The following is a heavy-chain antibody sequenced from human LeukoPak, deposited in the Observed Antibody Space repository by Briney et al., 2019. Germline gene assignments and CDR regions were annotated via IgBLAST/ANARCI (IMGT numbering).Heavy chain of an antibody. J-gene: IGHJ4*02. CDR2: INSDGSST. Sequence: GGSLRLSCAASGFTFSSYWMHWVRQAPGKGLVRVSRINSDGSSTSYADSVKGRFTVSRDNAKNTLYLQMNSLRAEDTAVYYCARPMVRGVIGPQDYWGQGTLVTVSS. D-gene: IGHD3-10*01. CDR3: ARPMVRGVIGPQDY. V-gene: IGHV3-74*01. CDR1: GFTFSSYW.